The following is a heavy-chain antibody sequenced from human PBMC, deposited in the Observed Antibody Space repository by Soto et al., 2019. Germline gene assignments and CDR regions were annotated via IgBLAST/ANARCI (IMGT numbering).Heavy chain of an antibody. D-gene: IGHD4-4*01. CDR1: GGSISSYY. CDR3: ARAGDSNYVGLNYYYYYGMDV. Sequence: SETLSLTCTVSGGSISSYYWSWIRQPPGKGLEWIGYIYYSGSTNYNSSLKSRVTISVDTSKNQFSLKLSSVTAADTAVYYCARAGDSNYVGLNYYYYYGMDVWGQGTTVTVSS. CDR2: IYYSGST. V-gene: IGHV4-59*01. J-gene: IGHJ6*02.